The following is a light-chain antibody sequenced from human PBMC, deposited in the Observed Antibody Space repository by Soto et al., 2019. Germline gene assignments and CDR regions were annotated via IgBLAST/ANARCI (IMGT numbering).Light chain of an antibody. CDR2: DVS. CDR1: SSDIGGYHY. Sequence: QSALTQPASVSGSPGQSITISCTGTSSDIGGYHYVSWYQQLPGKVPKLIIYDVSNRPSGVSDRFSGSKSGNAASLTISGLQAEDEADYYGSSYTSTSTLCVFGPGTKLTVL. V-gene: IGLV2-14*03. CDR3: SSYTSTSTLCV. J-gene: IGLJ1*01.